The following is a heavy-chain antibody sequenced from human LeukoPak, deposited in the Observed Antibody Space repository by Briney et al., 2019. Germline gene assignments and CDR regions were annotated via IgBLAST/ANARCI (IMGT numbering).Heavy chain of an antibody. V-gene: IGHV3-23*01. Sequence: GGSLRLSCAASGFIFSSYGMSWVRQPPGKGLEWVSAISGNGGKTFYADSVKGRFTISRDNSKNTLFLQMNNLRAEDTAVYYCGKDRGYSFDYWGQGTLVTGSS. CDR1: GFIFSSYG. CDR2: ISGNGGKT. CDR3: GKDRGYSFDY. D-gene: IGHD2-15*01. J-gene: IGHJ4*02.